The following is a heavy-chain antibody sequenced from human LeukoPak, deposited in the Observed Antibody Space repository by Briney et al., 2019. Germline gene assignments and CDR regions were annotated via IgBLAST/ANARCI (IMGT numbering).Heavy chain of an antibody. CDR2: IYYTGST. CDR3: ARGVYIAAAQYAY. J-gene: IGHJ4*02. D-gene: IGHD6-13*01. CDR1: GGSISSDAYY. V-gene: IGHV4-31*03. Sequence: PSETLSLTCTVSGGSISSDAYYWNWIRQHPGKGLEWIRYIYYTGSTYYNPSLKSRVTISVDTSKNQFSLKLSSVTAADTAVYYCARGVYIAAAQYAYWGQGTLVTVSS.